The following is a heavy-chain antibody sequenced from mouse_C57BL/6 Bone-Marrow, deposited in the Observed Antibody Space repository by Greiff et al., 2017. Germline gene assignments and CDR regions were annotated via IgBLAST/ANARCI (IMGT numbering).Heavy chain of an antibody. CDR1: GYTFTSYW. CDR3: ARFYYAGDY. CDR2: IYPGSGST. V-gene: IGHV1-55*01. Sequence: VQLQQPGAELVKPGASVKMSCKASGYTFTSYWITWVKQRPGIGLEWIGDIYPGSGSTNYNEKFKSKATLTVDTSSSTAYMQHSSLTSEDSTVYYCARFYYAGDYWGQGTSVTVAS. J-gene: IGHJ4*01.